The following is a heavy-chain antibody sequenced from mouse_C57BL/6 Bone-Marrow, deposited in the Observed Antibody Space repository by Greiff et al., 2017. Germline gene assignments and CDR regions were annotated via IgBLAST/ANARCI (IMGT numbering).Heavy chain of an antibody. V-gene: IGHV5-9-1*02. CDR1: GFTFSSYA. D-gene: IGHD2-4*01. J-gene: IGHJ3*01. Sequence: LQESGEGLVKPGGSLKLSCAASGFTFSSYAMSWVRQTPEKRLEWVAYISSGGDYIYYADTVKGRFTISRDNARNTLYLQMSSLKSEDTAMYYCTRGRGYDYDAAWFAYWGQGTLVTVSA. CDR3: TRGRGYDYDAAWFAY. CDR2: ISSGGDYI.